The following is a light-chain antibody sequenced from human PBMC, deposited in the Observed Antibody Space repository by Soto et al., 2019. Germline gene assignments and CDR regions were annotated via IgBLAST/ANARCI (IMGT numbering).Light chain of an antibody. CDR3: QQYNHWPPLT. J-gene: IGKJ4*01. V-gene: IGKV3-11*01. CDR1: QSVNNY. CDR2: DAS. Sequence: EIVLTQSPATLSLSPGERATLSCRASQSVNNYLAWYQQKPGQPPRLLIYDASNRATGIPARFSGSGSGTDFTLTISRPEPEDFAVYYCQQYNHWPPLTFGGGTKVEIK.